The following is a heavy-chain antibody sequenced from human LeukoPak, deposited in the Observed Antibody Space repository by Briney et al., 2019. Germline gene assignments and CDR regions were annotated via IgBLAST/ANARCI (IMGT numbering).Heavy chain of an antibody. CDR2: IYHSGST. D-gene: IGHD3-10*01. Sequence: SETLSLTCTVSGYSISSGYYWGWIRQPPGKGLEWIGSIYHSGSTYYNPSLKSRVTISVDTSKNQFSLKLSSVTAADTAVYYCARHYYYGSGSYYKGNWFDPWGQGTLVTVSS. V-gene: IGHV4-38-2*02. J-gene: IGHJ5*02. CDR3: ARHYYYGSGSYYKGNWFDP. CDR1: GYSISSGYY.